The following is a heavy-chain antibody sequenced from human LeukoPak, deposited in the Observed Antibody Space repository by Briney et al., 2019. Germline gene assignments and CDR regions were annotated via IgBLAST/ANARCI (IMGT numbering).Heavy chain of an antibody. J-gene: IGHJ6*03. CDR3: ARLVGSIPYYMDV. D-gene: IGHD2-21*01. CDR2: IYTSGST. V-gene: IGHV4-4*09. Sequence: PSETLSLTCTVSGGSISSYYWSWIRQPPGKGLGWIGYIYTSGSTNYNPSLKSRVTISVDTSKNQFSLKLSSVTAADTAVYYCARLVGSIPYYMDVWGKGTTVTVSS. CDR1: GGSISSYY.